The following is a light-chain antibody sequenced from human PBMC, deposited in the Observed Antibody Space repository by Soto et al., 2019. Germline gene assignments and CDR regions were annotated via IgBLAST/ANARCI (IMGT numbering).Light chain of an antibody. Sequence: IVLTQSPATLSSSPASIATLRCRASQSFRAYLAWYQQKPDQAPRLLIYESSNRATGIPARFSGSGSGTDFTLIISSLEPEDFAVYYCQQCSNWPPTFGGGTKVEIK. CDR1: QSFRAY. V-gene: IGKV3-11*01. J-gene: IGKJ4*01. CDR2: ESS. CDR3: QQCSNWPPT.